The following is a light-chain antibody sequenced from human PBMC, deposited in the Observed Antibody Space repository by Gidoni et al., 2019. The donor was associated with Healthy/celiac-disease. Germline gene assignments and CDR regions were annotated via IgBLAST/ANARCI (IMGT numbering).Light chain of an antibody. J-gene: IGKJ5*01. CDR3: QQSYSTPPIT. CDR2: AAS. CDR1: QSISSY. Sequence: DIQMPQSPSSLSASVGDRVTITCRASQSISSYLNWYQQKPGKAPKLLIYAASSLQSGVPSRFSGSGSGTDFTLTISSLQPEDFATYYCQQSYSTPPITFXXXTRLEIK. V-gene: IGKV1-39*01.